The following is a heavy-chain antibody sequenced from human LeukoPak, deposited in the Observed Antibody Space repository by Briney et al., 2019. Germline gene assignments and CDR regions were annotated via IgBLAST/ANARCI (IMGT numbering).Heavy chain of an antibody. D-gene: IGHD1-26*01. CDR1: GDSVSSKSAS. CDR3: ARGTGSLDY. V-gene: IGHV6-1*01. CDR2: TYSRSKWFN. J-gene: IGHJ4*02. Sequence: SQTLSLTCAISGDSVSSKSASWNWIRQSPSRGLEWLGRTYSRSKWFNDYAVSVKGRISINPDTSKSQFSLHLTSVTPDDTAVYYCARGTGSLDYWGQGTLVTVSS.